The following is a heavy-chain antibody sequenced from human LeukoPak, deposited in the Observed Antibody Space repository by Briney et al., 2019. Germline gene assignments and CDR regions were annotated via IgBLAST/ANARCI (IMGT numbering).Heavy chain of an antibody. CDR3: AKEREGYCSSTSCYGDEV. CDR1: GFTFSSYG. CDR2: IWYDGSNK. J-gene: IGHJ4*02. Sequence: PGRSLRLSCAASGFTFSSYGMHWVRQAPGKGLEWVAVIWYDGSNKYYADSVKGRFTISRDNSKNTLYLQMNSLRAEDTAVYYCAKEREGYCSSTSCYGDEVWGQGTLVTVSS. D-gene: IGHD2-2*01. V-gene: IGHV3-33*06.